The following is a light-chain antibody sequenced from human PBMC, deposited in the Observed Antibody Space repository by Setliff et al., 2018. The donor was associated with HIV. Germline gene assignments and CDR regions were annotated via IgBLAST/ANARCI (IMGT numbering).Light chain of an antibody. CDR1: SSDVGAYGF. CDR3: SSYTSSNTFYV. V-gene: IGLV2-14*01. J-gene: IGLJ1*01. Sequence: QSALTQPASVSGSPGQSITISCIGTSSDVGAYGFVSWYQRLPGKPPKLIIFEVNNRPSGISYRFSGSKSGNTASLTISGLQAEDEADYYCSSYTSSNTFYVFGTGTKVTVL. CDR2: EVN.